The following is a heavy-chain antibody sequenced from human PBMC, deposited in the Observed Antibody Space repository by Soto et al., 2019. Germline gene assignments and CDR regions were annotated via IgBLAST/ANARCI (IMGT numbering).Heavy chain of an antibody. CDR1: GGSISSGDYY. CDR3: ARYSGYEGLRFDP. J-gene: IGHJ5*02. CDR2: MYYSGST. D-gene: IGHD5-12*01. Sequence: QVQLQESCLGLVKPSQTLSLTCTVSGGSISSGDYYWSWIRQPPGKGLEWIGYMYYSGSTYYNPSLKSRVTISVDTSKNQFSLKLSSVTAADTAVYYCARYSGYEGLRFDPWGQGTLVTVSS. V-gene: IGHV4-30-4*01.